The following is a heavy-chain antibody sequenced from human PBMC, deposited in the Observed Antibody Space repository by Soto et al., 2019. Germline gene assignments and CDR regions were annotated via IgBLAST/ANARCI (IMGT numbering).Heavy chain of an antibody. CDR2: ISGSGGST. Sequence: PGGSLRLSCAASGFTLSSYAMSWVRQAPGKGLEWVSAISGSGGSTYYADSVKGRFTISRDNSKNTLYLQMNSLRAEDTAVYYCAKVGQQLSLNHYYYYYGMDVWGQGTTVTVSS. D-gene: IGHD6-13*01. CDR3: AKVGQQLSLNHYYYYYGMDV. J-gene: IGHJ6*02. CDR1: GFTLSSYA. V-gene: IGHV3-23*01.